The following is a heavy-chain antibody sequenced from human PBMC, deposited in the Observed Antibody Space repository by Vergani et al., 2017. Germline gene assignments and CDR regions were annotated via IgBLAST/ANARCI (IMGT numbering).Heavy chain of an antibody. CDR2: IHTGGST. V-gene: IGHV4-61*02. CDR1: GESIRSGSPY. J-gene: IGHJ4*02. CDR3: ARSRPYCTSGSCPAI. D-gene: IGHD2-15*01. Sequence: QVKLQESGPGLLKPSQTLSLTCTVSGESIRSGSPYCSWIRQPAGKGPEWIGHIHTGGSTDLNPSFKSRVSISVDTSKSQFSLKLNSVTVADTAVYYCARSRPYCTSGSCPAIWGQGTLVTVSS.